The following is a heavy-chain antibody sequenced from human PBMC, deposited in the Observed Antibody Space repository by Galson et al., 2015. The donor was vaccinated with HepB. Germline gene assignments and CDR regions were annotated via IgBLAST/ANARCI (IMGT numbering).Heavy chain of an antibody. D-gene: IGHD3-10*02. CDR2: IDTGDSYT. J-gene: IGHJ6*02. CDR3: ARRYCSSSSCSGVHFYYYGLDV. Sequence: QSGAEVKKPGESVRISCQGSGYTFSNYWITWVRQVPGKGLEWLGWIDTGDSYTNHNPSFEGRVTMSVDRSIDTAYLQWSGLRTSDTGIYYCARRYCSSSSCSGVHFYYYGLDVWGQGTTVTVSS. V-gene: IGHV5-10-1*01. CDR1: GYTFSNYW.